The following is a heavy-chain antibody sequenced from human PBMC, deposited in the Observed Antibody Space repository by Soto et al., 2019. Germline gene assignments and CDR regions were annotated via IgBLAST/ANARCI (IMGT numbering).Heavy chain of an antibody. CDR2: LIPLFGTT. Sequence: QVQLVQSGAEVKKPGSSVKVSCEASGGTFSGHAISWVRQAPGQGPEWMGGLIPLFGTTQHAQNFQDRLTITADKSASTAYMELTSLRFQDTAIYYCARGPNWGYRFDSWGQGTLVTVSS. CDR1: GGTFSGHA. V-gene: IGHV1-69*06. CDR3: ARGPNWGYRFDS. D-gene: IGHD7-27*01. J-gene: IGHJ4*02.